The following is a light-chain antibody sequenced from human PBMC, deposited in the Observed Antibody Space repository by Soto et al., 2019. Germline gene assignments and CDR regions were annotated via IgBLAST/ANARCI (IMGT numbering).Light chain of an antibody. CDR1: SSDIGGYIY. J-gene: IGLJ2*01. CDR3: SSYSSANTVI. V-gene: IGLV2-14*01. Sequence: QSALTQPASVSASPGQSITISCTGNSSDIGGYIYVSWYQHHPGKAPRLMIYEVSSRPSGVSNRCAGSKSGNTASLTTSGLQAEDEAKDYCSSYSSANTVIFGGGTKVTGL. CDR2: EVS.